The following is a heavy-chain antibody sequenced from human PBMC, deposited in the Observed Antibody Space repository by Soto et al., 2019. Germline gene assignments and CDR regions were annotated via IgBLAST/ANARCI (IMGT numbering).Heavy chain of an antibody. V-gene: IGHV5-51*01. J-gene: IGHJ4*02. CDR2: IYPGDSET. CDR1: GYSFANYW. D-gene: IGHD5-18*01. CDR3: ARPGAPTDTVVYDF. Sequence: PGESLKISCKASGYSFANYWIGWVCQKPGKGLEWMGVIYPGDSETTYSPSFEGQVIISADRSRGTAFLEWSSLKASDTAMYYCARPGAPTDTVVYDFWGQGTQVTVSS.